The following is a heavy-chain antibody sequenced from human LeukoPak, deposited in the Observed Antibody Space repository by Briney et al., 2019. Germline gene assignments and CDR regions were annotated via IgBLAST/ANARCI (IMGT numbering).Heavy chain of an antibody. Sequence: ALVKVSCKASGYTFTSYDINWVRQAPGQGLEWMGWISAYNGNTNYAQKLQGRVTMTTDTSTSTAYMELRSLRSDDTAVYYCARDRAGYSSSLPDYWGQGTLVTVSS. D-gene: IGHD6-13*01. J-gene: IGHJ4*02. CDR1: GYTFTSYD. V-gene: IGHV1-18*01. CDR3: ARDRAGYSSSLPDY. CDR2: ISAYNGNT.